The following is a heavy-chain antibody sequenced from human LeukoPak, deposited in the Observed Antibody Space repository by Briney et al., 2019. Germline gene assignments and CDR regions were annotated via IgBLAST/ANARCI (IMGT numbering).Heavy chain of an antibody. V-gene: IGHV3-48*02. Sequence: GGSLRLSCAASGFTFSSYSMNWVRQAPGKGLEWVSYISSSSSTIYYADSVKGRFTISRDNAKNSLYLQMNSLRDEDTAVYYCARGGYDYVWGSYRDTDAFDIWGQGTMVTVSS. D-gene: IGHD3-16*02. CDR1: GFTFSSYS. J-gene: IGHJ3*02. CDR2: ISSSSSTI. CDR3: ARGGYDYVWGSYRDTDAFDI.